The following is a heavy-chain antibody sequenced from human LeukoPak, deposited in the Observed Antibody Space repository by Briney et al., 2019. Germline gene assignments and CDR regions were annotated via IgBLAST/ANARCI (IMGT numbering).Heavy chain of an antibody. J-gene: IGHJ3*02. Sequence: ASVKVSCKVSGYTLTELPMHWVRQAPGKGLEWMGGFDPEDGETSYAQKFQGRVTMTEDISTDTASMELSSLRSEDTAVYYCATDIRGIADAFDIWGQGTMVTVSS. D-gene: IGHD6-13*01. CDR3: ATDIRGIADAFDI. CDR2: FDPEDGET. CDR1: GYTLTELP. V-gene: IGHV1-24*01.